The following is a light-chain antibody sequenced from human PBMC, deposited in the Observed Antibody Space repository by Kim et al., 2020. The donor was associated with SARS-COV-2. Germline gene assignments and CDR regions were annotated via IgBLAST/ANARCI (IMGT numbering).Light chain of an antibody. Sequence: QLVLTQTPSGSASLGASVKLTGTLSSGQSSYAIAWHQQQPEQGPRYLMKLNSDGSHSKGDGIPDRFSGSSAGAGRYLTISSLQSEDEADDYCQTWGTGIGFGGGTKLTVL. J-gene: IGLJ3*02. CDR2: LNSDGSH. CDR1: SGQSSYA. CDR3: QTWGTGIG. V-gene: IGLV4-69*01.